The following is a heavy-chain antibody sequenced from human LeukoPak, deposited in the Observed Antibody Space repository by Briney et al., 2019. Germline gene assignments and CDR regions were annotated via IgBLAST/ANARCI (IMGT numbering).Heavy chain of an antibody. CDR2: IKADGGEK. J-gene: IGHJ4*02. CDR3: ARGGAARPDF. D-gene: IGHD6-6*01. Sequence: GGSLRLSCAAPGFTFSTYWMNWFRQTPGKGLGWVAKIKADGGEKDHVASVKGRFTISRDNAKNSLYLQMNSLRVEDTAVYYCARGGAARPDFWGQGTLVTVSS. CDR1: GFTFSTYW. V-gene: IGHV3-7*01.